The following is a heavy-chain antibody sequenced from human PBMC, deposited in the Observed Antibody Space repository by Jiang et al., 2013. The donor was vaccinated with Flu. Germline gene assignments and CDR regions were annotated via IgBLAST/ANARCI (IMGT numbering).Heavy chain of an antibody. CDR1: YW. J-gene: IGHJ3*02. V-gene: IGHV5-51*01. Sequence: YWIGWVRQMPGKGLEWMGIIYPGDSDTRYSPSFQGQVTISADKSISTAYLQWSSLKASDTAMYYCASKKSGLGAFDIWGQGTMVTVSS. CDR2: IYPGDSDT. D-gene: IGHD6-6*01. CDR3: ASKKSGLGAFDI.